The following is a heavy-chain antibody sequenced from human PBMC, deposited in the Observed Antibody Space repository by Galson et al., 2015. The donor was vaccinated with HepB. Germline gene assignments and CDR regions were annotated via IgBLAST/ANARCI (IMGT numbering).Heavy chain of an antibody. CDR3: VSGPEYYFDS. Sequence: ETLSLTCTISGDSISNSLYFWGWIRQSPGKGLEWVAFIYYTGTTFYNPSLKSRLTISIDTSKNQFSLKLNSVTTADTAVYYCVSGPEYYFDSWGQGTLVTVSS. CDR2: IYYTGTT. V-gene: IGHV4-39*07. CDR1: GDSISNSLYF. D-gene: IGHD1-14*01. J-gene: IGHJ4*02.